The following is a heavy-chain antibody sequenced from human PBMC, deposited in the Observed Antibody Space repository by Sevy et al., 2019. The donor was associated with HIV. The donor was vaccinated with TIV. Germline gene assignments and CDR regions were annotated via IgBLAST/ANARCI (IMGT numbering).Heavy chain of an antibody. V-gene: IGHV3-21*01. J-gene: IGHJ6*02. D-gene: IGHD5-12*01. CDR3: VGDQKGQYSAYDGAGYYGMDV. Sequence: GGSLRLSCAASGFSFNTFSMNWVRQRPEKGLEWVSSISSSSNYIFYADSVKGRFTISRDNAKESLFLEMNSLGAEDTAVYYCVGDQKGQYSAYDGAGYYGMDVWGPGTTVTVSS. CDR1: GFSFNTFS. CDR2: ISSSSNYI.